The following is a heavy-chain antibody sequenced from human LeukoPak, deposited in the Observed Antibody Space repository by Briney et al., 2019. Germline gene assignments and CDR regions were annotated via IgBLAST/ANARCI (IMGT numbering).Heavy chain of an antibody. CDR3: AKRPGKAAAGPFDP. J-gene: IGHJ5*02. CDR1: GFTFNSCA. CDR2: ISDSGIRT. D-gene: IGHD6-13*01. Sequence: GGSLRLSCVASGFTFNSCAMGWVRQAPGKGLEWGSVISDSGIRTYYADSVKGRFTISRDDSKNTLYLQMNSLRAEDTAIYYCAKRPGKAAAGPFDPWGQGTLVTVSS. V-gene: IGHV3-23*01.